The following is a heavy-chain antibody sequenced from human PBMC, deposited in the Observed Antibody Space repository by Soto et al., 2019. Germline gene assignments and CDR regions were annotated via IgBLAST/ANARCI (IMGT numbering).Heavy chain of an antibody. Sequence: QVQLVESGGGVVQPGRSLRLSCAASGFTFSSYAMHWVRQAPGKGLEWVAVISYDGSNKYYADSVKGRFTISRDNSKNRLYQQMNRRGAEDTPFYYFAREGYTRWRYSGGRHIYYGMDLWAQGTTVTFSS. V-gene: IGHV3-30-3*01. CDR2: ISYDGSNK. CDR3: AREGYTRWRYSGGRHIYYGMDL. D-gene: IGHD6-19*01. CDR1: GFTFSSYA. J-gene: IGHJ6*02.